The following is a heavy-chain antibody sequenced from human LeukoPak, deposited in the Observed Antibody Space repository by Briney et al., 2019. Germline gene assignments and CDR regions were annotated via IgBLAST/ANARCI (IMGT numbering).Heavy chain of an antibody. J-gene: IGHJ4*02. CDR1: RFTFSSYW. D-gene: IGHD3-10*01. CDR3: AKARAKTYYFGSGSYRNEDRSFDY. Sequence: GGSLRLSCVGSRFTFSSYWMSWVRQAPGKGLEWVSSITASGVSTHYADSVKGRFTISRDNSKNTLFLRMNSLRAEDTAVYYCAKARAKTYYFGSGSYRNEDRSFDYWGQGTLVTVSS. V-gene: IGHV3-23*01. CDR2: ITASGVST.